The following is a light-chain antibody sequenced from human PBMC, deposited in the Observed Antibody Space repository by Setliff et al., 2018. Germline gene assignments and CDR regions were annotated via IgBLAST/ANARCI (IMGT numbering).Light chain of an antibody. J-gene: IGLJ1*01. V-gene: IGLV1-40*01. CDR1: SSNIGAGYD. CDR3: QSYDSSLSGYV. CDR2: NNI. Sequence: QSVLTQPPSVSGAPGQRVTISCTGSSSNIGAGYDVHWYQQLPGTAPKLLIYNNINRPSGVPDQFSGSKSGTSASLAITGLQAEDEADYYCQSYDSSLSGYVFGTGTRSPS.